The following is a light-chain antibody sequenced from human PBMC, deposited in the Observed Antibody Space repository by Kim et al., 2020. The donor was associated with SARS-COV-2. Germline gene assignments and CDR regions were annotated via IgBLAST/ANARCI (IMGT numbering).Light chain of an antibody. CDR2: AAS. Sequence: ASVGDRVTITCRASQSISSYLNWYQQKPGKAPKLLIYAASSLQSGVPSRFSGSGSGTDFTLAISSLQPEDFATYYCQQSYSTPFTFGPGTKVDIK. CDR1: QSISSY. CDR3: QQSYSTPFT. J-gene: IGKJ3*01. V-gene: IGKV1-39*01.